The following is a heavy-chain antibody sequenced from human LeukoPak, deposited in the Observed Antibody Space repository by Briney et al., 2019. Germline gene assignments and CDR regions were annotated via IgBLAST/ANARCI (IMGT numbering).Heavy chain of an antibody. CDR3: AELGITMIGGV. V-gene: IGHV3-48*04. Sequence: GGSLRLSCAASGFTFSSYGMTWVRQAPGKGLEWVSYISSSSSTIYYADSVKGRFTISRDNAKNSLYLQMKSLRAEDTAVYYCAELGITMIGGVWGKGTTVTISS. CDR2: ISSSSSTI. D-gene: IGHD3-10*02. CDR1: GFTFSSYG. J-gene: IGHJ6*04.